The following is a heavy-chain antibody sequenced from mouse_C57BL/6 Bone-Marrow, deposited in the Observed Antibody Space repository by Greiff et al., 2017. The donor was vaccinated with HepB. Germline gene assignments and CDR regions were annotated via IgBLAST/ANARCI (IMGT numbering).Heavy chain of an antibody. CDR1: GYTFTSYW. Sequence: QVQLQQPGAELVKPGASVKMSCKASGYTFTSYWITWVKQRPGQGLEWIGDIYPGSGSTNYNEKFKSKATLTVDTSSSTAYMQLSSLTSEDSAVYYCARKRDIRGYFDVWGTVTTVTVSS. V-gene: IGHV1-55*01. CDR2: IYPGSGST. CDR3: ARKRDIRGYFDV. J-gene: IGHJ1*03.